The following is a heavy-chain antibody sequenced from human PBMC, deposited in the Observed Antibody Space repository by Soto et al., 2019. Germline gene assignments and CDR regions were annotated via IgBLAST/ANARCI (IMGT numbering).Heavy chain of an antibody. J-gene: IGHJ6*02. CDR2: IFSSGTT. D-gene: IGHD3-16*01. Sequence: SETLSLTCTVSGGSISSSSYYWGWIRQPPGKGLEWIGYIFSSGTTYYNPSLKSRLTMSLDASQNQFSLKLNSLTDADTAVYFCARVPSPFDYYYAMDVWGQGTTVTVSS. CDR3: ARVPSPFDYYYAMDV. V-gene: IGHV4-30-4*08. CDR1: GGSISSSSYY.